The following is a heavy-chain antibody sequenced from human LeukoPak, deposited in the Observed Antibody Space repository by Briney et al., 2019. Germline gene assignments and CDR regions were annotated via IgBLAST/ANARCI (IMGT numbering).Heavy chain of an antibody. CDR2: IIPIFGTA. J-gene: IGHJ6*03. Sequence: GASVKVSCKASGGTFSSYAISWVRQAPGQGLEWMGGIIPIFGTANYAQKFQGRVTITADKSTSTAYMELSSLRSEDTAVYYCARGIDGYNYGYYYYYYMDVWGKGTTVTISS. D-gene: IGHD5-24*01. CDR3: ARGIDGYNYGYYYYYYMDV. V-gene: IGHV1-69*06. CDR1: GGTFSSYA.